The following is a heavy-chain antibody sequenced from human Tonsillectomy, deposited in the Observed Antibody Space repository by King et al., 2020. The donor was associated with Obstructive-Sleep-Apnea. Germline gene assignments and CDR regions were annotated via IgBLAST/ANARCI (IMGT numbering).Heavy chain of an antibody. CDR1: WFSLSNARRG. V-gene: IGHV2-26*01. CDR3: ARITNEKDYYGSGSYHWFDP. CDR2: IFSNDEK. J-gene: IGHJ5*02. D-gene: IGHD3-10*01. Sequence: TLKESGPVLVKPPETLTLTCTVSWFSLSNARRGVSLIRQPPGKALEWRAHIFSNDEKSYRHSLKNRLTISQDTSKSQVFLTMTNMDPVDTATYYCARITNEKDYYGSGSYHWFDPWGQGTLVTVSS.